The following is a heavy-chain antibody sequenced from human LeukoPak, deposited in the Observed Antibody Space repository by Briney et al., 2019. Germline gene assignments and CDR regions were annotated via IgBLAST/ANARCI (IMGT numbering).Heavy chain of an antibody. CDR1: GFTFNNYA. CDR3: AKGPKLGDGFHCAS. Sequence: PGGSLRLSCAASGFTFNNYALSWVRQAPGKGLEWVSAISGNGGDTYYADSVKGRFTVSRDISKSTLYLQMNSLRVEDTAVYYCAKGPKLGDGFHCASWGQGTLVTVSS. D-gene: IGHD5-24*01. V-gene: IGHV3-23*01. CDR2: ISGNGGDT. J-gene: IGHJ4*02.